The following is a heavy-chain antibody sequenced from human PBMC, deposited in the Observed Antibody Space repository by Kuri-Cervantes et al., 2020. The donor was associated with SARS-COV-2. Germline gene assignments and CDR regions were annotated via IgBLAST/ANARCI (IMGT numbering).Heavy chain of an antibody. D-gene: IGHD6-13*01. CDR2: IKQDGSEK. CDR3: ARDHSSSWYGGYYYMDV. Sequence: GGSPRLSCAASGFTFSSYWMSWVRQAPGKGLEWVANIKQDGSEKYYVDSVKGRFTISRDNAKNSLYLQMNSLRAEDTAVYYCARDHSSSWYGGYYYMDVWGKGTTVTVSS. V-gene: IGHV3-7*03. CDR1: GFTFSSYW. J-gene: IGHJ6*03.